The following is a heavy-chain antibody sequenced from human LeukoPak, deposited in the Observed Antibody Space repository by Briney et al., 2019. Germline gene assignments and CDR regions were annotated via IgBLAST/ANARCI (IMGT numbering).Heavy chain of an antibody. J-gene: IGHJ4*02. CDR3: ARPMTTATHGGYYFDY. CDR2: IYYSGST. V-gene: IGHV4-39*01. CDR1: GGSISSSSYY. D-gene: IGHD4-17*01. Sequence: SETLSLTCTVSGGSISSSSYYWGWIRQPPGKGLEWIGSIYYSGSTYYNPSLKSRVTISVDTSKNQFSLKLSSVTAADTAVYYCARPMTTATHGGYYFDYWGQGTLVTVSS.